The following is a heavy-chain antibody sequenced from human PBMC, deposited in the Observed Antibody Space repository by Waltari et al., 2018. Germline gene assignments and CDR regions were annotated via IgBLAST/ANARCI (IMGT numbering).Heavy chain of an antibody. CDR3: ARGDGGSGLGASDI. CDR1: GFTFRNPG. Sequence: QVQLVESGEGVVQSGRSLRLSCVGSGFTFRNPGLNWVRPGPGKGLGWVAGIWYDGSNKNYVGSVKGRFTISRDNSKNTLYLEMNSLRAEDTAVYFCARGDGGSGLGASDIWGQGTMVTVSS. V-gene: IGHV3-33*01. CDR2: IWYDGSNK. D-gene: IGHD3-3*01. J-gene: IGHJ3*02.